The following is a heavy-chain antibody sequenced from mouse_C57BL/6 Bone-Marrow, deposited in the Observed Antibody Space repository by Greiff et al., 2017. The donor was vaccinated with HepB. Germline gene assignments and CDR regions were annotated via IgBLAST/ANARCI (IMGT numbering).Heavy chain of an antibody. CDR1: GFSFNTYA. CDR3: SLLILRDHYYAMDY. CDR2: IRSKSNNYAT. D-gene: IGHD1-1*01. J-gene: IGHJ4*01. V-gene: IGHV10-1*01. Sequence: EVMLVESGGGLVQPTGSLKLSCAASGFSFNTYAMNWVRQAPGKGLEWVARIRSKSNNYATYYADSVKDRFTISRDDSESMLYLQMNNLKTEDTAMYYCSLLILRDHYYAMDYWGQGTSVTVSS.